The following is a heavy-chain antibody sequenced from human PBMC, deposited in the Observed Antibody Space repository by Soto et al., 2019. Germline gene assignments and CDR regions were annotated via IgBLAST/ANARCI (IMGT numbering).Heavy chain of an antibody. CDR1: GFTFSSYA. Sequence: GGSLRLSCAASGFTFSSYAMSWVRQAPGKGLEWVSAISGSGGSTYYADSVKGRFTISRDNSKNTLYLQMNSLRAEDTAVYYCAKYRWSYSSRWPRFDYLGQGTLGTVSS. CDR3: AKYRWSYSSRWPRFDY. D-gene: IGHD6-13*01. V-gene: IGHV3-23*01. CDR2: ISGSGGST. J-gene: IGHJ4*02.